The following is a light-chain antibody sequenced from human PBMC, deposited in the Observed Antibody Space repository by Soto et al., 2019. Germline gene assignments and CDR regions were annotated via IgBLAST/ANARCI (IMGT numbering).Light chain of an antibody. J-gene: IGKJ1*01. CDR1: QSLLYTDGNTY. CDR3: MQGSNWLRT. Sequence: VMTQSPLSLPVTLGQPASISCRSSQSLLYTDGNTYLSWFQQRPGQSPRRLIYEVSNRDSGDPERFSGSWSGTDFTLKISRVEAEDVGVYYCMQGSNWLRTLGQGTKVEIK. CDR2: EVS. V-gene: IGKV2-30*01.